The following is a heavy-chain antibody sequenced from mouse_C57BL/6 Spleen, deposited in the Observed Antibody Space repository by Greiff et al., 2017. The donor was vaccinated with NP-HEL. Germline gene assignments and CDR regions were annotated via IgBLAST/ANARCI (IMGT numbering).Heavy chain of an antibody. J-gene: IGHJ2*01. D-gene: IGHD2-3*01. V-gene: IGHV1-52*01. CDR3: ARFYDGYYVYFDY. CDR1: GYTFTSYR. Sequence: LKQPGAELVRPGSSVKLSCKASGYTFTSYRMHWVKQRPIQGLEWIGNIYPSDSETHYNQKFKDKATLTVDKSSSTAYMQLSSLTSEDSAVYYCARFYDGYYVYFDYWGQGTTLTVSS. CDR2: IYPSDSET.